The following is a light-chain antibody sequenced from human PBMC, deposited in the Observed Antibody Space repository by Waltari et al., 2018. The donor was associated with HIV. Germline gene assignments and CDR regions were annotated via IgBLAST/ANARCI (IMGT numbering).Light chain of an antibody. CDR1: TGAVTSGNY. Sequence: QTVVTQEPSLTVSPGGTVTLTCASSTGAVTSGNYPNWFQQKPGQPPRGLIYSTSKKNSCTLSRLSGSLLGCKAALTLSGVQPEDEAEYYCLLYYGGAQRYVFGTGTKVTVL. CDR3: LLYYGGAQRYV. CDR2: STS. V-gene: IGLV7-43*01. J-gene: IGLJ1*01.